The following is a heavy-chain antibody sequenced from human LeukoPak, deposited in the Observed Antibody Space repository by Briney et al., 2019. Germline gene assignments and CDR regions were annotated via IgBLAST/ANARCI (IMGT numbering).Heavy chain of an antibody. Sequence: GGSLRLSCAASGFTFSSYGMHWVRQDPGKGLVWVSIINPDGSTTNYADSVKGRFSISRDSSKNILYLQMNSLRAEDTAVYYCAKDRCSNGIGCYYYYMDVWGKGTTVTISS. CDR2: INPDGSTT. J-gene: IGHJ6*03. CDR3: AKDRCSNGIGCYYYYMDV. CDR1: GFTFSSYG. D-gene: IGHD2-8*01. V-gene: IGHV3-NL1*01.